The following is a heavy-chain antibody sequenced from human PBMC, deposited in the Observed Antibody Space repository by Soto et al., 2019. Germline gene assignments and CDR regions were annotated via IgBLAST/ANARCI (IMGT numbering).Heavy chain of an antibody. CDR1: GFSVSSNY. Sequence: GGSLRLSCAISGFSVSSNYLSWFHQAPGKGLEWVSVHYSGGSTYYADSVQGRFTISRDKSNNTLYLQMRRVRAEDTAVYFCARHRHPRGTVGATSPLDPWGQGTQVTVSS. CDR3: ARHRHPRGTVGATSPLDP. V-gene: IGHV3-53*01. CDR2: HYSGGST. D-gene: IGHD1-26*01. J-gene: IGHJ5*02.